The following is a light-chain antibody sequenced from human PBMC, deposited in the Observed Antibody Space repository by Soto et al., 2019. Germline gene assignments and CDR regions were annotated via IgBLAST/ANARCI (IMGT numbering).Light chain of an antibody. Sequence: QSVLTQPRSVSGSPGQSVTISCTGTSSDVGGYNYVSWYQQHPGKAPKLMIYDVSKRPSGVPDRFSGSKSGNTASLTISGAQAEDESDYYCCSYAGSDYVFGTGTKLTVL. CDR3: CSYAGSDYV. CDR2: DVS. V-gene: IGLV2-11*01. CDR1: SSDVGGYNY. J-gene: IGLJ1*01.